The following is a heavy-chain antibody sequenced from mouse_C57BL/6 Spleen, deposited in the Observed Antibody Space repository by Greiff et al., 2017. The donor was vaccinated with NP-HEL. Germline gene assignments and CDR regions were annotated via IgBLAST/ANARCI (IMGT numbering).Heavy chain of an antibody. CDR1: GYAFTNYL. V-gene: IGHV1-54*01. CDR2: INPGSGGT. D-gene: IGHD2-4*01. CDR3: ARNDYAGGGVDY. J-gene: IGHJ2*01. Sequence: QVQLQQSGAELVRPGTSVKVSCKASGYAFTNYLIEWVKQRPGQGLEWIGVINPGSGGTNYNEKFKGKATLTADKSSSTAYMQLSSLTSEDSAVYFCARNDYAGGGVDYWGQGTTLTVSS.